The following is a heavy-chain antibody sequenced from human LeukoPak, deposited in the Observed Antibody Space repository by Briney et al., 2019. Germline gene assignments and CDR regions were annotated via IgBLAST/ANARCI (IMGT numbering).Heavy chain of an antibody. D-gene: IGHD3-10*01. V-gene: IGHV3-53*01. CDR3: ARVLSGRGSLYSYYYYMDV. J-gene: IGHJ6*03. Sequence: GGSLRLSCAASGFTVSSNYMSWVRQAPGKGLEWVSGIYSGGRTYYADSVKGRFTISRDNSKNTLYLQMNSLRTEDTAVYYCARVLSGRGSLYSYYYYMDVWGKGTTVTISS. CDR2: IYSGGRT. CDR1: GFTVSSNY.